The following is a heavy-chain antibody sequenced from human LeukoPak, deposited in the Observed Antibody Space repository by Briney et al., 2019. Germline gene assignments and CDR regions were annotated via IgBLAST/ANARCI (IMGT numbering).Heavy chain of an antibody. V-gene: IGHV1-69*13. CDR3: ARDSRGEYYGSGSSYFDY. J-gene: IGHJ4*02. CDR1: GGTFSSYA. Sequence: RASVKVSCKASGGTFSSYAISWVRQAPGQGLEWMGGITPIFGTANYAQKFQGRVTITADESTSTTYMELSSLRSEDTAVYYCARDSRGEYYGSGSSYFDYWGQGTLVTVSS. D-gene: IGHD3-10*01. CDR2: ITPIFGTA.